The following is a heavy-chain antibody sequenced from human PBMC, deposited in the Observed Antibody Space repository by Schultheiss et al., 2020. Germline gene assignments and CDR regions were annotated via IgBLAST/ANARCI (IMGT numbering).Heavy chain of an antibody. CDR3: AKAPSFGVAPLAN. J-gene: IGHJ4*02. Sequence: SQTLSLTCAVSGYSISSGYYWSWIRQPPGKGLEWIGEINHSGSTNYNPSLKSRVTISVDTSKNQFSLKLSSVTAADTAVYYCAKAPSFGVAPLANWGQGTLVTVSS. CDR2: INHSGST. D-gene: IGHD3-3*01. CDR1: GYSISSGYY. V-gene: IGHV4-38-2*01.